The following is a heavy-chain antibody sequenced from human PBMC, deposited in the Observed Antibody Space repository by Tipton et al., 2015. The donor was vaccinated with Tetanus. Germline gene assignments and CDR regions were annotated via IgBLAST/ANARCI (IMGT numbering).Heavy chain of an antibody. CDR2: IFYSGRT. J-gene: IGHJ6*02. CDR3: ARDSGSPQTYYYDSSGYYPYYYYGIDV. D-gene: IGHD3-22*01. V-gene: IGHV4-31*03. Sequence: TLSLTCNVSGASMIGGGYFWSWVRQHPGKGLEWIGHIFYSGRTEYTPSLRGRVTISVDTSKNQFSLKVNSVTAADTAVYYCARDSGSPQTYYYDSSGYYPYYYYGIDVWGQGTTVTVSS. CDR1: GASMIGGGYF.